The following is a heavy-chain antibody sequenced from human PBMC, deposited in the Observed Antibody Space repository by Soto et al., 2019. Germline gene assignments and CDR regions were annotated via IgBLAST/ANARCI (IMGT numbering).Heavy chain of an antibody. Sequence: EVHLVESGGGLVQPGRSLRLSCAASGFTFDDYAMHWVRQAPGKGLEWVAGITWNSGTVGYADSVKGRFTISRDNAKNSLYLQMNSLRSEDTALYYCTKAALEMATNQEFDCWGQGTMVTVSS. D-gene: IGHD5-12*01. CDR1: GFTFDDYA. CDR2: ITWNSGTV. CDR3: TKAALEMATNQEFDC. V-gene: IGHV3-9*01. J-gene: IGHJ4*02.